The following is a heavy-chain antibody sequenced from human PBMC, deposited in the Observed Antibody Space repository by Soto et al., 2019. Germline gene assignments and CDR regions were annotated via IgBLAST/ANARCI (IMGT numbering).Heavy chain of an antibody. Sequence: QVQLVQSGAEVKKPGASVKVSCKASGYTFTNYGISWVRQAPGQGPEWMGWISGYNGNTNYAQKFQGRVTMTTDTSTSTAYMERRSLRSDDTAVYYCARGGSSWSAEYYQHWGQGTLVIVSS. J-gene: IGHJ1*01. V-gene: IGHV1-18*01. D-gene: IGHD6-13*01. CDR2: ISGYNGNT. CDR1: GYTFTNYG. CDR3: ARGGSSWSAEYYQH.